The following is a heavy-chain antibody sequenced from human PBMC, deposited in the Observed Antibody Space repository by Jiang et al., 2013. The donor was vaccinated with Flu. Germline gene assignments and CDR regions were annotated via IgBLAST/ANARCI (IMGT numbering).Heavy chain of an antibody. Sequence: GAEVKKPGASVKVSCKASGFNFIYSAIHWVRQAPGQGLEWMGWINAGNGNTKLSEKFQGRVTITRDTAASTVYIELGSLRSEDTAVYYCVKDERLRGGXFDYWGQGTLITVSP. V-gene: IGHV1-3*01. CDR2: INAGNGNT. CDR3: VKDERLRGGXFDY. D-gene: IGHD4-17*01. J-gene: IGHJ4*02. CDR1: GFNFIYSA.